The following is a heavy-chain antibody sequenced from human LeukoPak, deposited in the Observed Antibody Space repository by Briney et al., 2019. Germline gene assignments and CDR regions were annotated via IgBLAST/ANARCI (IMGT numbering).Heavy chain of an antibody. CDR3: ARVHERVYYYYYYMDV. CDR2: INPNSGGT. V-gene: IGHV1-2*02. J-gene: IGHJ6*03. CDR1: GYTFTGYY. D-gene: IGHD6-25*01. Sequence: ASVKVSCKASGYTFTGYYMHWVRQAPGQGLEWMGWINPNSGGTNYAQKFQGRVTMTRDTSISTAYMELSRLRSDDTAVYYCARVHERVYYYYYYMDVWGKGTTVTVSS.